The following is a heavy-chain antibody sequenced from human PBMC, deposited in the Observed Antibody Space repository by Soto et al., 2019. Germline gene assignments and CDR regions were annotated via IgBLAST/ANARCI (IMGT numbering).Heavy chain of an antibody. CDR1: GGSITSHY. V-gene: IGHV4-59*11. D-gene: IGHD6-19*01. Sequence: SETLSLTCSVSGGSITSHYWSWIRQPPGKGLEWIGYIYSSGSTNYNPSLKGRVIISVDTSNDQFSLKLSSVTAADTAVYYCARDRYSNGWVDYWGQGTLVTVSS. CDR2: IYSSGST. J-gene: IGHJ4*02. CDR3: ARDRYSNGWVDY.